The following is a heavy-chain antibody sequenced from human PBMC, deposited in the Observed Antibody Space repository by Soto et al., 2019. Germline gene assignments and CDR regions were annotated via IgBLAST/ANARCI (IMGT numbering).Heavy chain of an antibody. V-gene: IGHV3-30*18. CDR3: AKGTSWQWLVY. J-gene: IGHJ4*02. D-gene: IGHD6-19*01. Sequence: QVQLVESGGGVVQPGRSLRLSCAASGFTFSSYGMHWVRQAPGKGLEWVAVISYDGSNKYYADSVKGRFTISRDNSKNTLYLQMNSLGAEDTAVYYCAKGTSWQWLVYWGQGTLVTVSS. CDR1: GFTFSSYG. CDR2: ISYDGSNK.